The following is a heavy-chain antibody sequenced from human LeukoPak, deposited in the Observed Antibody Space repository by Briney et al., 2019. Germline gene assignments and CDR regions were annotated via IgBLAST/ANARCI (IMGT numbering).Heavy chain of an antibody. CDR3: ARWMTTVITPDY. D-gene: IGHD4-11*01. J-gene: IGHJ4*02. CDR2: INPNSGGT. CDR1: GYTFNGYY. Sequence: GASVKVSCKASGYTFNGYYLHWVRQAPGPGLEWMGWINPNSGGTNYAQKFQGRVTMTRDTSTSTAYMELSRLRSDDTAVYYCARWMTTVITPDYWGQGTLVTVSS. V-gene: IGHV1-2*02.